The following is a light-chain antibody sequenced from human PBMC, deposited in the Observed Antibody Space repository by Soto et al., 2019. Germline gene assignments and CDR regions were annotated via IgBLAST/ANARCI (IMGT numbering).Light chain of an antibody. CDR2: GAS. J-gene: IGKJ5*01. CDR1: QSVGNN. CDR3: QQYNNWPRS. V-gene: IGKV3D-15*01. Sequence: EVVMTQSPATLPVSPGGRVTLSCRASQSVGNNLAWYQQRPGQPPRLLIYGASTRDTGVPTRFSGSESGKEFTLTIRSLQSEDFAVYYCQQYNNWPRSFGQGTRLE.